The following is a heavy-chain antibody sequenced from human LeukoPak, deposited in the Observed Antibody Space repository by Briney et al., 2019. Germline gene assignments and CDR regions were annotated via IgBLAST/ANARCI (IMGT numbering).Heavy chain of an antibody. CDR3: ARAVGSSSWYPIDS. D-gene: IGHD6-13*01. V-gene: IGHV1-46*01. J-gene: IGHJ4*02. CDR1: GYTFTSYY. Sequence: ASVKVSCKASGYTFTSYYMHWVRQAPGQGPEWMGIINPSDGSTTYGQKFQGRVTMTRDTSTSTVYMEVSSLRSEDTAVYYCARAVGSSSWYPIDSWGQGTLVTVSS. CDR2: INPSDGST.